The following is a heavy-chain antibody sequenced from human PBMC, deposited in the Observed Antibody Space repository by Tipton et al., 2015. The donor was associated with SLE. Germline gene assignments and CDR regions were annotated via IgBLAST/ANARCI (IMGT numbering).Heavy chain of an antibody. CDR1: GGSFSGYY. J-gene: IGHJ4*02. Sequence: TLSLTCAVYGGSFSGYYWSWIRQPPGKGLEWIGYIYHSGSTYYNPSLKSRVTISVDTSKNQFSLKLSSVTAADTAVYYCARSGFDGFWSGYSVDYWGQGTLVTVSS. V-gene: IGHV4-34*01. D-gene: IGHD3-3*01. CDR2: IYHSGST. CDR3: ARSGFDGFWSGYSVDY.